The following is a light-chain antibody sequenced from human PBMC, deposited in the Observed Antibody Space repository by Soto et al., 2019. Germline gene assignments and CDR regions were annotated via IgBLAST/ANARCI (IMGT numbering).Light chain of an antibody. CDR1: QGISTF. J-gene: IGKJ5*01. CDR3: QQVNSYPFT. Sequence: DIQLTQSPSFLSASVGDRVTITCRASQGISTFLAWYQQKLGKAPKLLIFAASTLQSGVPSTFSGSGSGTEFTLTISSLQPEDFATYFCQQVNSYPFTFGQGTRLEIK. V-gene: IGKV1-9*01. CDR2: AAS.